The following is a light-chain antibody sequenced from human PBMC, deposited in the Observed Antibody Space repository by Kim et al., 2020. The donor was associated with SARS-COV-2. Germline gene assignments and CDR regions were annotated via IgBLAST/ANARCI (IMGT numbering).Light chain of an antibody. J-gene: IGLJ2*01. Sequence: VALGQTARTTCGGDNIEKRIVPWYQQRPGQAPILVIYRDSKRPSGIPERVSGSNSGNTATLTISRVQAGDEADYYCQVWDGRAVVFGGGTQLTVL. V-gene: IGLV3-9*01. CDR1: NIEKRI. CDR2: RDS. CDR3: QVWDGRAVV.